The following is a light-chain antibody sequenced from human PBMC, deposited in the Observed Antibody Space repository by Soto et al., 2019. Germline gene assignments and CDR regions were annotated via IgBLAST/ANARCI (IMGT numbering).Light chain of an antibody. Sequence: DIPMILAPCTLSGCVSGRVRSGCLASQSISDRLAWDQRKPGKAPKLLIFDASSLESGVPSRFSGSGSGAEFTLTISSLQPDDFATYYCQQHNGYSERMFGQGTNVDIK. CDR3: QQHNGYSERM. CDR1: QSISDR. V-gene: IGKV1-5*01. J-gene: IGKJ1*01. CDR2: DAS.